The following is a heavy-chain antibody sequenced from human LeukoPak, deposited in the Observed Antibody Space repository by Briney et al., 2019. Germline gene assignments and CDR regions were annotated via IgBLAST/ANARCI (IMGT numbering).Heavy chain of an antibody. CDR2: INTYTGNP. J-gene: IGHJ3*01. D-gene: IGHD3-22*01. CDR3: TFDSSGYYRQDAFDV. CDR1: GYTFTNYG. V-gene: IGHV7-4-1*02. Sequence: ASVKVSCKASGYTFTNYGMSWVRQAPGQGLEWMGWINTYTGNPTYAQGFTGRFVFSSDTSVSTAYLQISSLKAEDSAMYYCTFDSSGYYRQDAFDVWGQGTLVTVSS.